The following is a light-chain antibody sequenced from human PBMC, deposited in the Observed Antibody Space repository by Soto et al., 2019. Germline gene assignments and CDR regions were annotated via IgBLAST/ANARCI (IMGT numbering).Light chain of an antibody. CDR2: DVS. Sequence: QSALTQPASVSGSPGQSITISCSGTSSDVGRHNAVSWYQQHPGKVPQLMIYDVSIRPSGISDRLSASKSGNMASLTISGLQAEHEADYYCSSYRVGGSYVFGTGTKVTVL. CDR3: SSYRVGGSYV. J-gene: IGLJ1*01. V-gene: IGLV2-14*03. CDR1: SSDVGRHNA.